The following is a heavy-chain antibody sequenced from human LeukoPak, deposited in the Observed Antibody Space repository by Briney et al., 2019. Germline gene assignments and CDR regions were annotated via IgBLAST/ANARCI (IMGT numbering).Heavy chain of an antibody. J-gene: IGHJ4*02. CDR1: GFTFSSYS. CDR3: AKGRSIVALGY. CDR2: ISGSGGST. V-gene: IGHV3-23*01. D-gene: IGHD5-12*01. Sequence: GGSLRLSCAASGFTFSSYSMSWVRQAPGEGLEWVSAISGSGGSTYYADSVKGRFTISRDNSKNTLYLQMNSLRAEDTAVYYCAKGRSIVALGYWGQGTLVTVSS.